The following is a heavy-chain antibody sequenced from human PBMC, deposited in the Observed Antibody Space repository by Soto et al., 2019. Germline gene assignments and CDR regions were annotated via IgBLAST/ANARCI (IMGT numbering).Heavy chain of an antibody. CDR3: NVLGSASSGASVDY. CDR2: SKSKTDGGTT. CDR1: GFTFNNAW. Sequence: EVPLVESGGGLVKPGGSLRLSCAASGFTFNNAWMNWVRQAPGKGLELVGRSKSKTDGGTTHYAAPVKGRFTISRDDSKNTLYLQLNSMKTAHTSVYYFNVLGSASSGASVDYSAHGTLVTVSS. V-gene: IGHV3-15*07. D-gene: IGHD3-22*01. J-gene: IGHJ4*01.